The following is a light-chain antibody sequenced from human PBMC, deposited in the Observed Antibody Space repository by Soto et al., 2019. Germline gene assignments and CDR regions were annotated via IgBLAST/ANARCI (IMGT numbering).Light chain of an antibody. Sequence: QSVLTQPASVSGSPGQSITISCTGTSSDVGGYNYVSWYQQHPGKAPKLMIYDVNNRPSGVSNRFSGSKSGNTASLTISGRQAEDEADYYCSSYTGSSTYVVFGGGTKLTVL. CDR1: SSDVGGYNY. CDR3: SSYTGSSTYVV. V-gene: IGLV2-14*01. CDR2: DVN. J-gene: IGLJ2*01.